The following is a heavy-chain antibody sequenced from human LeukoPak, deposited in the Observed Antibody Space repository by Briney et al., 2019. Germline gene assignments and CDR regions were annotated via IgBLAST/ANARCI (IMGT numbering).Heavy chain of an antibody. CDR2: INPDRGGT. J-gene: IGHJ4*02. D-gene: IGHD2-8*01. CDR1: GYTFTGYY. V-gene: IGHV1-2*02. Sequence: GASVKVSCKASGYTFTGYYIHWVRQAPGQGLEWMGWINPDRGGTYYAQKFQGRVTMTRDTSISAAYMELSRLRSDDTAIYYCAGRDCTNGLCQFDYWGQGTLVTVSS. CDR3: AGRDCTNGLCQFDY.